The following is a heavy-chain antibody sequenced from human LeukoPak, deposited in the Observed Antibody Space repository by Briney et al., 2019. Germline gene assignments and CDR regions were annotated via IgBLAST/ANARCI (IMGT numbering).Heavy chain of an antibody. CDR3: TTWSFRLGY. J-gene: IGHJ4*02. V-gene: IGHV3-73*01. CDR1: GFTFSGSA. D-gene: IGHD1-26*01. CDR2: IRSKANSYAT. Sequence: GGSLRLSCAASGFTFSGSAMHWVRQASGKGLEWVGRIRSKANSYATAYAASVKGRFTISRDDSKNTLYLQMNSLKTEDTAVYYCTTWSFRLGYWGQGTLVTVSS.